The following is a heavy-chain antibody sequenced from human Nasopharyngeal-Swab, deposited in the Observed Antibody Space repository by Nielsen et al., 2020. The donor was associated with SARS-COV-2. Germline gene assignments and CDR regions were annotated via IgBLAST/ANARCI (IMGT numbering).Heavy chain of an antibody. J-gene: IGHJ4*02. D-gene: IGHD3-10*01. CDR1: GYTFTGYY. V-gene: IGHV1-18*04. Sequence: ASVKVSCKASGYTFTGYYMHWVRQAPGQGLEWMGRINPNNGNTNYAQKLQGRVTMTTDTSTSTAYMELRSLRSDDTAVYYCARGGHVLLWFREFDYWGQGTLVTVSS. CDR2: INPNNGNT. CDR3: ARGGHVLLWFREFDY.